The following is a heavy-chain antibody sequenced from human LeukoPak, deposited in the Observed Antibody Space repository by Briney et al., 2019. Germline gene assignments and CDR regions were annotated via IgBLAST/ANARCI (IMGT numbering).Heavy chain of an antibody. Sequence: SETLSLTCTVSGGSINDYYWTGIRQPPGKGLHWLGHIYYSGSTKYNPSLNNRVTMSVDTSKNQFSLKLDAVTAADTAVYYCARVYTSGWPRTADVWGKGTRVTVSS. V-gene: IGHV4-59*01. CDR1: GGSINDYY. CDR2: IYYSGST. D-gene: IGHD6-19*01. J-gene: IGHJ6*04. CDR3: ARVYTSGWPRTADV.